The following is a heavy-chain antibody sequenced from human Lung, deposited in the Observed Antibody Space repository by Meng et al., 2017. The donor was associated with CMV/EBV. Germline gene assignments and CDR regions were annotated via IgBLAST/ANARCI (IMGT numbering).Heavy chain of an antibody. CDR1: GFTFSSYS. V-gene: IGHV3-48*04. Sequence: GGSLRLSCAASGFTFSSYSMNWVRQAPGKGLEWVSYISTSSSTEYYADSVKGRFTISRDNAKNSLYLQMNSLRAEDTAVYYCANDAFDIWGQGTMVTVSS. CDR2: ISTSSSTE. J-gene: IGHJ3*02. CDR3: ANDAFDI.